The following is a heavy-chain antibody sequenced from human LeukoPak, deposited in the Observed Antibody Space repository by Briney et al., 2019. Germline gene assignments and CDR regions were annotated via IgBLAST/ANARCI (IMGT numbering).Heavy chain of an antibody. Sequence: GGSLRLSCAASGFTFRSYGMSWVRQAPGKGLQWVSTMSATGSDIHHADSVKGRFTISRDNAKNSLYLQMNSLRAEDTAVYYCARKYSSSWYFDYYYYYMDVWGKGTTVTVSS. D-gene: IGHD6-13*01. CDR3: ARKYSSSWYFDYYYYYMDV. J-gene: IGHJ6*03. CDR2: MSATGSDI. V-gene: IGHV3-21*01. CDR1: GFTFRSYG.